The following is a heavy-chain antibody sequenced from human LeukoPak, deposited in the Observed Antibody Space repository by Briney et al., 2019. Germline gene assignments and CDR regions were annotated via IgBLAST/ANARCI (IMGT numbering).Heavy chain of an antibody. Sequence: GASVKVSCKASGYTFTGYYMHWVRQAPGQGLEWMGWINPNSGGTNYAQKFQGRVTMTRDTSISTAYMELSRLRSDDTAVYYCAVHYVLSREHWFDPWGQGTLVTVSS. CDR3: AVHYVLSREHWFDP. CDR2: INPNSGGT. J-gene: IGHJ5*02. D-gene: IGHD4-17*01. CDR1: GYTFTGYY. V-gene: IGHV1-2*02.